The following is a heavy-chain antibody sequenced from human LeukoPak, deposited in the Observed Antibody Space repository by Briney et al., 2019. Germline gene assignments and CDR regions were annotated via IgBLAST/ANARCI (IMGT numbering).Heavy chain of an antibody. CDR2: INHSGST. Sequence: SETLSLTCAVYGGSFSGYYWSWIRQPPGKGLEWMGEINHSGSTNYNPSLKSRVTISLDTSKNQFSLKLSSVTAADTAVYYCARGGLTGTTEDYYHTDVWGKGTTVTVSS. D-gene: IGHD1-7*01. CDR3: ARGGLTGTTEDYYHTDV. V-gene: IGHV4-34*01. J-gene: IGHJ6*03. CDR1: GGSFSGYY.